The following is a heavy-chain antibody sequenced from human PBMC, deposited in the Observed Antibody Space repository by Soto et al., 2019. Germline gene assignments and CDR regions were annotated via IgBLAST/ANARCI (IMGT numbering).Heavy chain of an antibody. J-gene: IGHJ4*02. Sequence: QITLKASGPTLVKPTQTLTLTFTLSGFSLITSGVGLGWISPPPGQALEWFALIYWDDDKRYSPSLKSRLTITKATSKNQVVLTMTNMDPVDTATYYCAHRRSSSSTYYFDYWVQGTLVTVSS. CDR3: AHRRSSSSTYYFDY. CDR2: IYWDDDK. D-gene: IGHD6-13*01. CDR1: GFSLITSGVG. V-gene: IGHV2-5*02.